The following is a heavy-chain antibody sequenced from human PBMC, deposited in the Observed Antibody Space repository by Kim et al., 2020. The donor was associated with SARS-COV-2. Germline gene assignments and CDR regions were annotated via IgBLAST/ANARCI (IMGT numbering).Heavy chain of an antibody. CDR2: IRSKAYGGTT. J-gene: IGHJ6*02. CDR3: TRDPLGIPQLLYCSGGSCPQYYYYYGMDV. CDR1: GFTFGDYA. Sequence: GRSLRLSCTASGFTFGDYAMSWVRQAPGKGLEWVGFIRSKAYGGTTEYAASVKGRFTISRDDSKSIAYLQMNSLKTEDTAVYYCTRDPLGIPQLLYCSGGSCPQYYYYYGMDVWGQGTTVTVSS. V-gene: IGHV3-49*04. D-gene: IGHD2-15*01.